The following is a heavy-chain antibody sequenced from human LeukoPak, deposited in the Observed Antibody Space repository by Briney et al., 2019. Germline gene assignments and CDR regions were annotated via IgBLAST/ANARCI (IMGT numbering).Heavy chain of an antibody. CDR3: LTSYCSSTSCYDY. J-gene: IGHJ4*02. V-gene: IGHV3-73*01. Sequence: PGGSLRLSCAASGFTFSGSAMHWVRQASGKGLEWVGRIRSKANNYATTYAASVKGRFTISRDDSKNTAYLQMNSLKTEDTAVYYCLTSYCSSTSCYDYWGQGTLVTVSS. CDR1: GFTFSGSA. D-gene: IGHD2-2*01. CDR2: IRSKANNYAT.